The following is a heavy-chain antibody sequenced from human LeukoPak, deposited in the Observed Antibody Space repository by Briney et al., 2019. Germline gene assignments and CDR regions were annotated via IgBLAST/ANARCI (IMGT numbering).Heavy chain of an antibody. V-gene: IGHV4-30-2*01. CDR2: IYHSGST. CDR1: GGSISSGGYY. Sequence: DPSETLSLTCTVSGGSISSGGYYWSWIRQPPGKGLEWIGYIYHSGSTYYNPSLKSRVTISVDRSKNQFSLKLSSVTAADTAVYYCARDRSRGWVDYWGQGTLVTVSS. CDR3: ARDRSRGWVDY. D-gene: IGHD6-19*01. J-gene: IGHJ4*02.